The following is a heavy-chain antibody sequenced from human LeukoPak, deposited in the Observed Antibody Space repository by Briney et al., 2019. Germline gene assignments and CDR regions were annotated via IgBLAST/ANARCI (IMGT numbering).Heavy chain of an antibody. CDR3: ARVHFVGGTYYTPPDY. J-gene: IGHJ4*02. D-gene: IGHD3-3*01. CDR1: GFTFENYG. CDR2: IWYDGSNK. Sequence: PGGSLRLSCAASGFTFENYGMHWVRQAPGKGLEWVAVIWYDGSNKYYPDSVRGRFTISRDNYQNTVYLQMNSLRAEDTAVYYCARVHFVGGTYYTPPDYWGQGTLVTVSS. V-gene: IGHV3-33*01.